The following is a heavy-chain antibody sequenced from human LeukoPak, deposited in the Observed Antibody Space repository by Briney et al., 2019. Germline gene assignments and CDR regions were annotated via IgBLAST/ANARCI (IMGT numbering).Heavy chain of an antibody. CDR1: GGTFSSYA. J-gene: IGHJ4*02. D-gene: IGHD5-24*01. CDR2: IIPIFGTA. V-gene: IGHV1-69*05. CDR3: VLEMATIQDY. Sequence: SVKVSCKASGGTFSSYAISWVRQAPGQGLEWMGGIIPIFGTANYAQKFQGRVTITTAESTSTAYMELSRLRSEDTAVYYCVLEMATIQDYWGQGTLVTVSS.